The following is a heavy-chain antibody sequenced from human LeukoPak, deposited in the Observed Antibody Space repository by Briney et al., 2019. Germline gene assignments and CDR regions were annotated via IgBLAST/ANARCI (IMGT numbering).Heavy chain of an antibody. J-gene: IGHJ3*02. CDR2: IRSKANSYAT. CDR3: TRHASARRGSYLDNDAFDI. Sequence: PGGSLRLSCAASGFTFSGSAMHWVRQASGKGLEWVGRIRSKANSYATAYAASVKGRFTISRDDSKNTAYLQMNSLKTEDTAVYYCTRHASARRGSYLDNDAFDIWGQGTMVTVSS. D-gene: IGHD1-26*01. CDR1: GFTFSGSA. V-gene: IGHV3-73*01.